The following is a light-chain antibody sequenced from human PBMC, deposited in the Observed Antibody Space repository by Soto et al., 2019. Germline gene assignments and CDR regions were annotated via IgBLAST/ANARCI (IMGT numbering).Light chain of an antibody. J-gene: IGLJ1*01. CDR2: RNN. CDR3: AAWDDSLSGYV. Sequence: QSVLNQPPSASGTPGQRGTISCSGSSSNIGSDYVYWYQQFPGTAPKLLIYRNNQRPSGVPDRFSGSKSGTSASLAISGLRSEDEADYYCAAWDDSLSGYVFGTGTKVTVL. V-gene: IGLV1-47*01. CDR1: SSNIGSDY.